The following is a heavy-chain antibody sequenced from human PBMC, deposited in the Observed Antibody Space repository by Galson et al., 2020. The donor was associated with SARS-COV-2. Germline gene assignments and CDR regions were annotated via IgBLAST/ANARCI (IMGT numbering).Heavy chain of an antibody. D-gene: IGHD3-10*01. J-gene: IGHJ6*02. CDR3: ARGPLLFGSASLMDG. CDR1: GGSISSGDYY. Sequence: SETLSLTCTVSGGSISSGDYYWSWIRQPPGKGLEWIGYIYYSGSTYYNPSLKSRVTISVDTSKNQFSLKLSSVTAADTAVYYCARGPLLFGSASLMDGWGQGSTVTVSS. CDR2: IYYSGST. V-gene: IGHV4-30-4*01.